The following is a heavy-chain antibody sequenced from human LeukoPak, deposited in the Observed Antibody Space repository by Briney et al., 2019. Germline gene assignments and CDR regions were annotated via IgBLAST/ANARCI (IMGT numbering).Heavy chain of an antibody. Sequence: SETLSLTCTVSGGSISSYYWSWIRQPAGKGLEWIGRIYTSGSTNYNPSLKSRVTMSVDTSKNQFSLKLSSVTAADTAVYYCARLGVGAHHDAFDIWGQGTMVTVSS. CDR1: GGSISSYY. CDR2: IYTSGST. J-gene: IGHJ3*02. V-gene: IGHV4-4*07. D-gene: IGHD1-26*01. CDR3: ARLGVGAHHDAFDI.